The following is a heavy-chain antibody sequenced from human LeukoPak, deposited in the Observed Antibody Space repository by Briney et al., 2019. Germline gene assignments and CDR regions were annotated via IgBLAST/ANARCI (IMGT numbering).Heavy chain of an antibody. V-gene: IGHV1-69*04. J-gene: IGHJ6*02. D-gene: IGHD2-8*01. CDR3: ASLISPFMEYYYYGMDV. CDR1: GGTFSSYA. CDR2: IIPILGIA. Sequence: SVKVSCKASGGTFSSYAVSWVRQAPGQGLEWMGRIIPILGIANYAQKFQGRVTITADKSTSTAYMELSSLSSEDTAVYYCASLISPFMEYYYYGMDVWGQGTTVTVSS.